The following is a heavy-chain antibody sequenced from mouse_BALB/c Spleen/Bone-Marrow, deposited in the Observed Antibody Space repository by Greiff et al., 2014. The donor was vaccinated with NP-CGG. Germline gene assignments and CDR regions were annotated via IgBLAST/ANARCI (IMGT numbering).Heavy chain of an antibody. V-gene: IGHV1S81*02. CDR1: GYTFTSYY. J-gene: IGHJ1*01. D-gene: IGHD2-3*01. Sequence: VKLVESGAELVKPGASVKLSRKASGYTFTSYYMYWVKQRPGQGLEWIGEINPSNGGTNFNEKFKSKATLTVDKSSSTAYMQLSSLTSEDSAVYYCTRSDGYYVPHWYFDVWGAGTTVTVSS. CDR2: INPSNGGT. CDR3: TRSDGYYVPHWYFDV.